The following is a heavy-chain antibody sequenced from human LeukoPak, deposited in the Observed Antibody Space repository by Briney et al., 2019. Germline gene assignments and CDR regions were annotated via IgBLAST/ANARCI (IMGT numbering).Heavy chain of an antibody. J-gene: IGHJ4*02. D-gene: IGHD6-19*01. CDR1: GFTFSSYA. Sequence: PGGSLRLSCAASGFTFSSYAMHWVRQAPGKGLEWVTIISYDGNNKYYAGSVKGRFTISRDNSKNTLYLQMNSLRAEDTAVYYCARVSGWYRGGSDYWGQGTLVTVSS. CDR2: ISYDGNNK. CDR3: ARVSGWYRGGSDY. V-gene: IGHV3-30*04.